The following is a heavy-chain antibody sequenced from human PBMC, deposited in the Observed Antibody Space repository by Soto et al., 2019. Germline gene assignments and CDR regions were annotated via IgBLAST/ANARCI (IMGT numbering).Heavy chain of an antibody. V-gene: IGHV3-15*07. D-gene: IGHD3-10*01. Sequence: EVQLVESGGGLVKPGGSLRLSCVASGFTFTNAWMNWVRQAPGKGLEWVGRIKTKTDGGTTDYAAPVKGRFTISRDDSTNTLYLQMNGLKTEDTAVYYCIHYGSGSYSTDYWGPGTLVTVSS. CDR1: GFTFTNAW. CDR2: IKTKTDGGTT. CDR3: IHYGSGSYSTDY. J-gene: IGHJ4*02.